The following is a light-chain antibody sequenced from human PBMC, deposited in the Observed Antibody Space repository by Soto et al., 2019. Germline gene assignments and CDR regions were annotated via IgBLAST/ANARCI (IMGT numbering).Light chain of an antibody. CDR3: CSYAGSDYV. Sequence: QSVLAQPASVSGSPGQSLSISCTGASSDVGRYNLVSWYQHHPGKVPKLMIYEVSKRPSGVSHRFSGSRSGNTASLTISGLQAEDEADYYCCSYAGSDYVFGTGT. CDR1: SSDVGRYNL. V-gene: IGLV2-23*02. J-gene: IGLJ1*01. CDR2: EVS.